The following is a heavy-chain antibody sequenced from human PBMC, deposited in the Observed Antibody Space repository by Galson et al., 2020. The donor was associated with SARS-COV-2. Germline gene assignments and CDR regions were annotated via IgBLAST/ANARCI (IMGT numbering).Heavy chain of an antibody. CDR2: IYYTGRT. CDR3: TRPGRDNGYSRYLGDEYAMDV. J-gene: IGHJ6*02. Sequence: ASETLSLTCTVSGGSVSSSSYYWGWIRQPPGKGLEWIGSIYYTGRTHYTPSFATRVTIPVDTSKNLFSLRLSSVTAADTAVYYCTRPGRDNGYSRYLGDEYAMDVWGRGTTVTVSS. D-gene: IGHD5-12*01. CDR1: GGSVSSSSYY. V-gene: IGHV4-39*01.